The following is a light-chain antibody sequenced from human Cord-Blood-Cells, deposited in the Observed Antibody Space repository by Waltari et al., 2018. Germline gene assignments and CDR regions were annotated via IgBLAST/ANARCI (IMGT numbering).Light chain of an antibody. V-gene: IGKV1-5*03. CDR3: QQYNSYPLT. CDR2: KAS. J-gene: IGKJ4*01. CDR1: QSNSSW. Sequence: IQTTQSPSTLSASVGDRFTITCRASQSNSSWLAWYQQKPGKAPKLLIYKASSLESGVPSRFSGSGSGTEFTLTISSLQPDDFATYYCQQYNSYPLTFGGGTKVEIK.